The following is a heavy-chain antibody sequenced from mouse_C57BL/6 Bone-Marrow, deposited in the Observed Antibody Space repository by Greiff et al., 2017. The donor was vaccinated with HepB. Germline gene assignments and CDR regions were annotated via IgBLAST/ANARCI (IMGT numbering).Heavy chain of an antibody. J-gene: IGHJ2*01. V-gene: IGHV1-15*01. D-gene: IGHD2-13*01. CDR2: IDPETGGT. CDR1: GYTFTDYE. CDR3: TRRRDNYDDFPFDY. Sequence: VQLQQSGAELVRPGASVTLSCKASGYTFTDYEMHWVKQTPVHGLEWIGAIDPETGGTAYNQKFKGKAILTADKSSSTAYMELRSLTSEDSAVYYCTRRRDNYDDFPFDYWGQGTTLTVSS.